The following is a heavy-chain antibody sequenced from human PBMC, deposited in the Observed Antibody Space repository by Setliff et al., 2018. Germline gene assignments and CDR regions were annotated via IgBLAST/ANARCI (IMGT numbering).Heavy chain of an antibody. CDR3: ARLKYYDSGTYWGSWDYYSSMDV. Sequence: LSLTCTVSGGSVRGYYWSWIRQPPGKGLEWIGYMYYSGDTNYNPSLKSRVTISVDTSKNQFSLEVSSVTAADTAVYYCARLKYYDSGTYWGSWDYYSSMDVWGKGTTVTVSS. J-gene: IGHJ6*04. D-gene: IGHD3-22*01. CDR1: GGSVRGYY. V-gene: IGHV4-59*02. CDR2: MYYSGDT.